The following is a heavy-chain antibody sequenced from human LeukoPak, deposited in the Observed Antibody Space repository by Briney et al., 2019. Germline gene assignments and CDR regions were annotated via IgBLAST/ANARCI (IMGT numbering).Heavy chain of an antibody. CDR2: ISAYNGNT. CDR1: GYTFTSYG. Sequence: ASVKVSCKASGYTFTSYGISCVRQAPGQGLEWMGWISAYNGNTNYAQKLQGRATMTTDTSTSTAYMELRSLRSDETAVYYCARLYYDSSGYYPEDYWGQGTLVTVSS. D-gene: IGHD3-22*01. CDR3: ARLYYDSSGYYPEDY. J-gene: IGHJ4*02. V-gene: IGHV1-18*01.